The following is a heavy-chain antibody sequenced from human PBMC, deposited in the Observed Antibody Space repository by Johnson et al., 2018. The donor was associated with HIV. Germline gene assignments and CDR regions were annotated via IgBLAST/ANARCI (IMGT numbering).Heavy chain of an antibody. CDR2: IYSAGNT. J-gene: IGHJ3*01. V-gene: IGHV3-66*01. CDR1: GFTVSSDY. CDR3: ARAAAARSTGHDAFDL. Sequence: VQLMESGGGLVQPGGSLRLSCAVSGFTVSSDYMSWVRQAPGKGLEWVSLIYSAGNTFYTDSVKGRFTISRDNSKNTLYLQMSSLRVEDTAMYYFARAAAARSTGHDAFDLWGQATMVTVS. D-gene: IGHD6-13*01.